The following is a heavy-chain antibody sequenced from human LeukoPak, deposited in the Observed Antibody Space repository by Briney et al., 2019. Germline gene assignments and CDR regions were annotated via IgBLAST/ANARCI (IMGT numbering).Heavy chain of an antibody. V-gene: IGHV3-15*01. CDR1: GFAFSNAW. D-gene: IGHD3-10*01. J-gene: IGHJ6*03. CDR3: TTYYYGSGSYYTNFYMDV. CDR2: IKSKTDSGTT. Sequence: PGGSLRLPCAASGFAFSNAWMSWVRQAPGKGLEWVGHIKSKTDSGTTNYAAPVKGRFTISRDDSKNTLFLQMSSLKTEDTAVYYCTTYYYGSGSYYTNFYMDVWGKGTTVTVSS.